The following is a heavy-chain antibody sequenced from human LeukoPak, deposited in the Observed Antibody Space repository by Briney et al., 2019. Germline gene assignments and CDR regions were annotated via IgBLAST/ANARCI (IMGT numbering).Heavy chain of an antibody. CDR2: IYSGGSI. CDR3: AREGDSYFHRAGHFDY. J-gene: IGHJ4*02. Sequence: GGSLRLSCAASGFTVSNTYMSWVRQAPGKGLEWVSVIYSGGSIYYAESVKGRFTISRDNSKNTLYLQMNSLRAEDTAVYYCAREGDSYFHRAGHFDYWGQGTLVTVSS. CDR1: GFTVSNTY. D-gene: IGHD2-21*01. V-gene: IGHV3-53*01.